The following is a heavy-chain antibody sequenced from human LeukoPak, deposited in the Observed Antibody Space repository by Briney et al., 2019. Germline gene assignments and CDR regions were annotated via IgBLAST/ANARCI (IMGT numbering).Heavy chain of an antibody. CDR2: INHSGST. CDR3: AGGILDSSSSLFSGLYYYGMDV. CDR1: GGSLSGCQ. Sequence: PSETLSLTCAVYGGSLSGCQWSWIRQPPGKGLEWIGNINHSGSTNYNPSLKSRVTISLDTSKNQFSLRLSSVVAADTAVYYCAGGILDSSSSLFSGLYYYGMDVWGQGTTVTVSS. V-gene: IGHV4-34*01. J-gene: IGHJ6*02. D-gene: IGHD6-13*01.